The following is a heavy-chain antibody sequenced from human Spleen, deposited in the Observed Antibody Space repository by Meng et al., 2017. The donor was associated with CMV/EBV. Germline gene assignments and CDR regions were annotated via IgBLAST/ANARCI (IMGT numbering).Heavy chain of an antibody. CDR2: VNTKSGDT. Sequence: ASVKVSCKASGYTFTDCYMHWVRQAPGQGLEWMGWVNTKSGDTSYAQNSQGRVNMTRDTSISTAYMELRGLRSDDTALYYCARVLYDSSGYFLFDYWGQGTLVTVSS. V-gene: IGHV1-2*02. D-gene: IGHD3-22*01. CDR1: GYTFTDCY. J-gene: IGHJ4*02. CDR3: ARVLYDSSGYFLFDY.